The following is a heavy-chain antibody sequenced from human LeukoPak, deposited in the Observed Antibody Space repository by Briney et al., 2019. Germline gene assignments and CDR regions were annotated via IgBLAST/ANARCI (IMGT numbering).Heavy chain of an antibody. CDR3: AKAKGVGSYGYGEYHY. CDR1: AFTFSSYS. CDR2: ISSSGSYI. J-gene: IGHJ4*02. Sequence: GGSLRLSCVASAFTFSSYSMNWVRQAPGKGLEWVSSISSSGSYIYYADSVKGRFTISRDNAKKSLYLQMNSLRAEDTAVYYCAKAKGVGSYGYGEYHYWGQGTLVTVSS. D-gene: IGHD5-18*01. V-gene: IGHV3-21*04.